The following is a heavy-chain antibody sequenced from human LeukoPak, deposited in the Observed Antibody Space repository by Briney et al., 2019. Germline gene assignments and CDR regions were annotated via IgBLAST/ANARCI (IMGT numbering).Heavy chain of an antibody. CDR1: GFSLSTSGVG. Sequence: SGPTLVKPTQPLTLTCTFSGFSLSTSGVGVGWIRQPPGKALEWLALIYWDDDKRYSPSLKSRLTITKDTSKNQVVLTMTNMDPVDTATYYCAHRTTMTTVTPSAFDIWGQGTMVTVSS. D-gene: IGHD4-17*01. J-gene: IGHJ3*02. V-gene: IGHV2-5*02. CDR2: IYWDDDK. CDR3: AHRTTMTTVTPSAFDI.